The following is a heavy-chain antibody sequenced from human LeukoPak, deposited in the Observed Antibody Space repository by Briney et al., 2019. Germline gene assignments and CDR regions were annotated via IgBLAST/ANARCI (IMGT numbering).Heavy chain of an antibody. D-gene: IGHD1-26*01. CDR1: GGTFSSYA. CDR3: ARWSGSTKGVDY. J-gene: IGHJ4*02. Sequence: SVKVSCKASGGTFSSYAISWVRQAPGQGLEWMGGIIPIFGTANYAQKFQGRVTITADESTSTAYMELSSLRSEDTAVYYCARWSGSTKGVDYWGQGTLVTVSS. V-gene: IGHV1-69*01. CDR2: IIPIFGTA.